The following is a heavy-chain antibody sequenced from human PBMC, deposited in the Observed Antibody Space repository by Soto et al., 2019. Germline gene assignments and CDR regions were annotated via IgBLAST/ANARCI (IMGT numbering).Heavy chain of an antibody. CDR1: GFTFGNAG. V-gene: IGHV3-15*07. D-gene: IGHD2-21*01. CDR2: IKTNSDGGTT. J-gene: IGHJ4*02. Sequence: EVQLVESGGGFVKPGGSLRLSCAASGFTFGNAGMNWVRQAPGKGLEWVGRIKTNSDGGTTDYAAPVKGRFTISRDDSKDMMYLQMNSLRTEDTAVYYCTTGPQGIAPQWGQGTLVTVSS. CDR3: TTGPQGIAPQ.